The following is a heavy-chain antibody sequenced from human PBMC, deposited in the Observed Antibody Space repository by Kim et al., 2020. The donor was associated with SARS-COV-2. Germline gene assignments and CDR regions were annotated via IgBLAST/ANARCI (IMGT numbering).Heavy chain of an antibody. V-gene: IGHV5-10-1*01. CDR1: GYSFTSYW. Sequence: GESLKIYCKGSGYSFTSYWISWVRQMPGKGLEWMGRIDPSDSYTNYSPSFQGHVTISADKSISTAYLQWSSLKASDTAMYYCARPGYDSSGYYFYWGQGTLVTVSS. D-gene: IGHD3-22*01. J-gene: IGHJ4*02. CDR2: IDPSDSYT. CDR3: ARPGYDSSGYYFY.